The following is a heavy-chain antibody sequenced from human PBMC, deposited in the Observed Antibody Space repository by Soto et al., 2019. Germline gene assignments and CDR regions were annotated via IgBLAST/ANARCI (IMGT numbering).Heavy chain of an antibody. CDR3: TTGPIVGATIAVDY. CDR1: GFTFSNAW. V-gene: IGHV3-15*07. CDR2: IKSKTDGGTT. J-gene: IGHJ4*02. Sequence: WGSLRLSCAASGFTFSNAWMNWVRQAPGKGLEWVGRIKSKTDGGTTDYAAPVKGRFTISKDDSKNTLYLQMNSLKTEDTAVYYCTTGPIVGATIAVDYWGQGTLVTVSS. D-gene: IGHD1-26*01.